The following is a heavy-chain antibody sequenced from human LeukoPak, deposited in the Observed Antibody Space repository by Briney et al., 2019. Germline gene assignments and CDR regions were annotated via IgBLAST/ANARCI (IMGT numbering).Heavy chain of an antibody. CDR2: ISGSGGST. CDR3: AKDRGYSGYDAFDY. Sequence: GGSLRLSCAASGFTFSSYAMSRVHQAPGKGLEWVSVISGSGGSTYYADSVRGRFTISRDNSKNTLYLQMNSLRAEDTAVYYCAKDRGYSGYDAFDYWGQGTLVTVSS. CDR1: GFTFSSYA. J-gene: IGHJ4*02. V-gene: IGHV3-23*01. D-gene: IGHD5-12*01.